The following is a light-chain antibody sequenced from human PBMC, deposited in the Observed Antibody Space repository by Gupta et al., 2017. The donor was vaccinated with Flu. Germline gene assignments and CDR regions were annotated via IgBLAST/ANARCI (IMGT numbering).Light chain of an antibody. CDR2: SAS. CDR1: KSISTDY. CDR3: QHASNSLSS. V-gene: IGKV3-20*01. Sequence: TLSLSPRERDSRSVVVWKSISTDYLAWYQQKPGQAPRLLIYSASTSATGLPDRFSGSGSGTEFTLTISGLEPEDIAVYSCQHASNSLSSFGQGTKVEIK. J-gene: IGKJ2*01.